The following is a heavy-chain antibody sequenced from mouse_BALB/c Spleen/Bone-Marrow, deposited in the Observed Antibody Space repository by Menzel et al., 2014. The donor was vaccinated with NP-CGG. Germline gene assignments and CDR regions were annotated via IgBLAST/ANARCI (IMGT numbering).Heavy chain of an antibody. J-gene: IGHJ3*01. V-gene: IGHV1-15*01. D-gene: IGHD2-14*01. CDR1: GFTFTDYE. CDR2: IDPETGGT. Sequence: QVQLQQSGAELVRPGASVTLSCKAAGFTFTDYEMHWVKQTPVHGLEWIGGIDPETGGTAYNQKFQGKATLTADKSSNTAYVGLRWLSSEDSAGYLCTSLAPFYRWVDGFTYWGQAAL. CDR3: TSLAPFYRWVDGFTY.